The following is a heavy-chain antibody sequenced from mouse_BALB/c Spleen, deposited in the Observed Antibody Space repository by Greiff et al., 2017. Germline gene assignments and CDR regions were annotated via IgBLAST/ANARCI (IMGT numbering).Heavy chain of an antibody. J-gene: IGHJ4*01. D-gene: IGHD3-1*01. CDR1: GYTFTSYY. Sequence: QVQLKESGAELVKPGASVKLSCKASGYTFTSYYMYWVKQRPGQGLEWIGEINPSNGGTNFNEKFKSKATLTVDKSSSTAYMQLSSLTSEDSAVYYCTRSGYYDAMDYWGQGTSVTVSS. CDR2: INPSNGGT. CDR3: TRSGYYDAMDY. V-gene: IGHV1S81*02.